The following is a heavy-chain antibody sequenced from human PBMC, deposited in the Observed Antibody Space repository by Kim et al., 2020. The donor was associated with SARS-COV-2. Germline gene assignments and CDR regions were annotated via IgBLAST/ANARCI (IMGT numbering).Heavy chain of an antibody. CDR1: GGSISSYY. CDR3: ARSFRPKRITIFGVVNDP. V-gene: IGHV4-4*07. Sequence: SETLSLTCTVSGGSISSYYWSWIRQPAGKGLEWIGRIYTSGSTNYNPSLKSRVTMSVDTSKNQFSLKLSSVTAADTAVYYCARSFRPKRITIFGVVNDPWGQGTLVTVSS. CDR2: IYTSGST. D-gene: IGHD3-3*01. J-gene: IGHJ5*02.